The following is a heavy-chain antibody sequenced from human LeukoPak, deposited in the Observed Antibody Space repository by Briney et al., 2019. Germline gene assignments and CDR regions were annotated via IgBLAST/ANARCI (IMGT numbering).Heavy chain of an antibody. D-gene: IGHD6-13*01. CDR2: IIPILGIA. V-gene: IGHV1-69*04. CDR1: GGTFSSYA. Sequence: SVKVSCKASGGTFSSYAISWVRQAPGQGLEWMGRIIPILGIANYAQKFQGRVTITADESTSTAYMELSGLRSEDTAVFYCATHRGQRIAADLDYWGQGTVVTVSS. J-gene: IGHJ4*02. CDR3: ATHRGQRIAADLDY.